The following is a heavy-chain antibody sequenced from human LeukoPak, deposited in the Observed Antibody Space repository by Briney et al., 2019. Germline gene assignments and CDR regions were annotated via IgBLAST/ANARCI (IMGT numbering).Heavy chain of an antibody. D-gene: IGHD3-22*01. J-gene: IGHJ4*02. V-gene: IGHV3-7*03. CDR2: IKLDGGEK. Sequence: QPGGSLRLSCAASGFTFSNYWMTWVRQAPGKGLEWVANIKLDGGEKYYVDSVKGRFTISRDNSKNTMYLQVNGLRAEDTAVYYCAKQCGPYYDSSDYYSDYWGQGTLVTVSS. CDR3: AKQCGPYYDSSDYYSDY. CDR1: GFTFSNYW.